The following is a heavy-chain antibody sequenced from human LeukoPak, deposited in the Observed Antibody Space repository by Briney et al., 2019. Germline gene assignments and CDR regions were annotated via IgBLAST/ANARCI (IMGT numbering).Heavy chain of an antibody. CDR3: ASQSSGSSTRAPDF. Sequence: PGGSLRLSCETSGVTFSSFSLNWVRHAPEEGLEWLSYISSSRRSKYYADSVKGRFIVSRDNAKNSLYLQMDSLRAADTALYYCASQSSGSSTRAPDFWGQGTLVTVSS. J-gene: IGHJ4*02. CDR2: ISSSRRSK. V-gene: IGHV3-48*04. D-gene: IGHD1-26*01. CDR1: GVTFSSFS.